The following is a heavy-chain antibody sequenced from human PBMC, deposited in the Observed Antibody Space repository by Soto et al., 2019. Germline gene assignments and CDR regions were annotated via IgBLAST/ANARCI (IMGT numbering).Heavy chain of an antibody. Sequence: QVQLQESGPGLMKPSETLSLTCTVSGASITGTSYWSWIRQPAGKGLEWIGRFSPSGTTNYNPPLRSRVTLSADESNNQFSLRRTSVAAADTALYYCARGMTPPGAPAWYYFDSWGQGTLVTVSS. CDR1: GASITGTSY. CDR3: ARGMTPPGAPAWYYFDS. CDR2: FSPSGTT. V-gene: IGHV4-4*07. J-gene: IGHJ4*02. D-gene: IGHD2-8*02.